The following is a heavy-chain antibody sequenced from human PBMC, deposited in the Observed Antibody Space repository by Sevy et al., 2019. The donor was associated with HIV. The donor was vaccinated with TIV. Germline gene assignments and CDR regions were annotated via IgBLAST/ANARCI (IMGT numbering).Heavy chain of an antibody. D-gene: IGHD3-3*01. CDR2: ISGSGGST. CDR3: AKASRSGYLS. J-gene: IGHJ5*02. V-gene: IGHV3-23*01. CDR1: GFIFNSYV. Sequence: GGSLRLSCTASGFIFNSYVISWVRQAPGKGLEWVSTISGSGGSTYYAESVKGRLTVSRDNSKNTVYLQMDSLRDEDTAVYYCAKASRSGYLSWGQGTLVTVSS.